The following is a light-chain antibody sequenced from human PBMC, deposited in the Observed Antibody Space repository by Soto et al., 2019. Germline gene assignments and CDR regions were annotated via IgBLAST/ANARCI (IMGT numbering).Light chain of an antibody. CDR2: AAS. V-gene: IGKV1-9*01. CDR3: QQYNSYWGT. CDR1: QAISSY. J-gene: IGKJ1*01. Sequence: IQLTQSPSSLSASVGDRVTITCRASQAISSYLAWYQQKPGKAPNLLIYAASTLQSGVPSRFSGSGSGTDFTLTISSLQPDDFASYYCQQYNSYWGTFGQGTKVDIK.